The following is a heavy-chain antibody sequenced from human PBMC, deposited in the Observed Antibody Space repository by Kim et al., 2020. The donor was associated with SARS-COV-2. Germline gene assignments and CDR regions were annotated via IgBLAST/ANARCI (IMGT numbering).Heavy chain of an antibody. Sequence: GGSLRLSCAASGFPFSSYAMSWVRQAPGKGLEWVSSTCGNGGSTYYAHSVRGRFTISKDHSYNTLYLQMNSLRPEDTALYYCARGYSTSWFDSWGQGTLVTVSS. V-gene: IGHV3-23*01. D-gene: IGHD6-13*01. J-gene: IGHJ5*01. CDR1: GFPFSSYA. CDR2: TCGNGGST. CDR3: ARGYSTSWFDS.